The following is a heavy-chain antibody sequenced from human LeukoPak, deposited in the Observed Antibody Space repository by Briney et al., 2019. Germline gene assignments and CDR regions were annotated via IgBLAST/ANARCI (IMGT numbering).Heavy chain of an antibody. D-gene: IGHD3-3*01. CDR3: ARGHPITIFGVVIVPKYYYYYMDV. J-gene: IGHJ6*03. V-gene: IGHV4-34*01. Sequence: PSETLSLTCAVYGGSFSGYYWSWIRQPPGKGLEWIGEINHSGSTNYNPSLKSRVTISVDTSKNQFSLKLSSVTAADTAVYYCARGHPITIFGVVIVPKYYYYYMDVWGKGTTVTVSS. CDR1: GGSFSGYY. CDR2: INHSGST.